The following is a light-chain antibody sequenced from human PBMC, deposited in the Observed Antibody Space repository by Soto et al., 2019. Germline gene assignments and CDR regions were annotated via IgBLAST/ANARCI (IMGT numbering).Light chain of an antibody. CDR2: GAS. CDR3: QQRSNWPPIT. V-gene: IGKV3-15*01. Sequence: DIVMTQSPATLSVSPGERATLSCRSSQSVSSNLAWYQQKPGQAPRLLIYGASTRATGIPARFSGSGSGTDFTLTISSLEPEDAAVYYCQQRSNWPPITFGQGTEVDIK. CDR1: QSVSSN. J-gene: IGKJ1*01.